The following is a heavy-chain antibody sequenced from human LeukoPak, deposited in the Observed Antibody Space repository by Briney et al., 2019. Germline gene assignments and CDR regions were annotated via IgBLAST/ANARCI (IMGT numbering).Heavy chain of an antibody. V-gene: IGHV4-39*01. J-gene: IGHJ4*02. D-gene: IGHD3-3*01. Sequence: SETLSLTCTVSGGSTSSSNYYWGWIRQPPGKGLEWIGGIHYSGNTYYNPSLKSRVTISVDTSKNQFSLKLSSVIAADTAVYYCARLGAGPTYYDFWSGYSSFYFDYWGQGTLVTVSS. CDR2: IHYSGNT. CDR3: ARLGAGPTYYDFWSGYSSFYFDY. CDR1: GGSTSSSNYY.